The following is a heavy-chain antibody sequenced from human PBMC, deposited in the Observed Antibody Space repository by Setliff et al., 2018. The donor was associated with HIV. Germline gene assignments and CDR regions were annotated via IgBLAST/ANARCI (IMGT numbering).Heavy chain of an antibody. J-gene: IGHJ6*02. CDR1: GNTFTKYY. CDR3: VRAYDQDFQH. CDR2: LNPSGST. V-gene: IGHV1-46*01. Sequence: ASVKVSCKASGNTFTKYYMHWVRQAPGQGLEWMGILNPSGSTVSAQKFRGRVTMTRDTSTNTVYMELSGLRSEDSAVYYCVRAYDQDFQHWGQGTTVTVSS. D-gene: IGHD3-22*01.